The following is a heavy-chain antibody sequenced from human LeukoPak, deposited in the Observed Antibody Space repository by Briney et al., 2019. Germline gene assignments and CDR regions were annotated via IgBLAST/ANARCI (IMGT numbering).Heavy chain of an antibody. Sequence: PSETLSLTCTVSGGSISGSSYYWGWIRQPPGKGLEWIGGIYYSGSTYYNPSLKSRVTISVDTSKNQFSLKLSSVTAADTAVYYCARHGALAYCGGDCSPNFDYWGQGTLVTVSS. CDR3: ARHGALAYCGGDCSPNFDY. CDR1: GGSISGSSYY. V-gene: IGHV4-39*01. J-gene: IGHJ4*02. D-gene: IGHD2-21*02. CDR2: IYYSGST.